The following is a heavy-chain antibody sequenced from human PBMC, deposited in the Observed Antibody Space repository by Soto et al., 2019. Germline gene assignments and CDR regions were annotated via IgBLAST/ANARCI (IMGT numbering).Heavy chain of an antibody. D-gene: IGHD3-10*01. Sequence: GGSLRLSCAASGFTFSSYGMHWARQAPGKGLERVAVISYDGSNKYYADSVKGRFTISRDNSKNTLYLQMNSLRAEDTAVYYCAKDRSLVRGPMPYWGQGTLVTVSS. J-gene: IGHJ4*02. CDR1: GFTFSSYG. CDR3: AKDRSLVRGPMPY. V-gene: IGHV3-30*18. CDR2: ISYDGSNK.